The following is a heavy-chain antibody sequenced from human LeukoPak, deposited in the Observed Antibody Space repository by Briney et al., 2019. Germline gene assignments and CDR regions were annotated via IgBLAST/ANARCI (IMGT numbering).Heavy chain of an antibody. CDR3: ARSFTGYSSSWAPRTNYYYYYGMDV. CDR2: INPNSGGT. D-gene: IGHD6-13*01. V-gene: IGHV1-2*02. Sequence: ASVKVSCKASGYTFTGYYMHWVRQAPGQGLEWVGWINPNSGGTNYAQKFQGRVTMTRDTSISTAYMELSRLRSDDTAVYYCARSFTGYSSSWAPRTNYYYYYGMDVWGQGTTVTVSS. CDR1: GYTFTGYY. J-gene: IGHJ6*02.